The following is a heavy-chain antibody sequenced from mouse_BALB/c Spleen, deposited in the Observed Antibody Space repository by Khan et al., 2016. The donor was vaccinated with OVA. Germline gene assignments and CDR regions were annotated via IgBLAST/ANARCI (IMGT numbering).Heavy chain of an antibody. CDR3: ARSGGNFHWYFDV. CDR2: ISSGSSTI. D-gene: IGHD2-1*01. J-gene: IGHJ1*01. Sequence: EVMLVESGGGLVQPGGSRKLSCVASGFTLSSFGMHWVRQAPMKGLEWVAYISSGSSTIYYVDTVKGRFTISRDNPTNTLFLQMTSLRSEDTAMYYCARSGGNFHWYFDVWGAGTSVTVSS. CDR1: GFTLSSFG. V-gene: IGHV5-17*02.